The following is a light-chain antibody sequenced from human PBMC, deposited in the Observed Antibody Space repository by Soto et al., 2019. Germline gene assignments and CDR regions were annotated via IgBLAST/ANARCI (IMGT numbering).Light chain of an antibody. CDR1: QSVSRSY. Sequence: EIVLTQSPGTLSLSPGERATLSCRASQSVSRSYLAWYQQKPGQAPRLLIYGASSRATGIPDRFSGSGSGTHFTLTIRRLEPEDFAAYYCQQYDSSPWPFGQGTKVEIK. J-gene: IGKJ1*01. CDR2: GAS. V-gene: IGKV3-20*01. CDR3: QQYDSSPWP.